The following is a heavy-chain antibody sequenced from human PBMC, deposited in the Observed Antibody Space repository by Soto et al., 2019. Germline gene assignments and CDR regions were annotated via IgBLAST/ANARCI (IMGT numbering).Heavy chain of an antibody. CDR3: ATGVQNKLTFYYYYYGMDV. D-gene: IGHD1-1*01. V-gene: IGHV1-69*13. J-gene: IGHJ6*02. CDR1: GGTFSSYA. Sequence: SSVKVSCKASGGTFSSYAISWVRQAPGQGLEWMGGIIPIFGTANYAQKFQGRVTITADESTSTAYMKLSSLRSEDTAVYYCATGVQNKLTFYYYYYGMDVWGQGPPVTVSS. CDR2: IIPIFGTA.